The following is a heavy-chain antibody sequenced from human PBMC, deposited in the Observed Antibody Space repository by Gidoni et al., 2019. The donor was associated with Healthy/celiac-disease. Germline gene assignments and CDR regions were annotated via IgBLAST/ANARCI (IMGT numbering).Heavy chain of an antibody. CDR3: ARSLDYGSGRNGMDV. D-gene: IGHD3-10*01. Sequence: EVQLVESGGGVVRPGGSLRLSCAAYGFTCGDYGMSWVRQAPGKGLEWVSCINWNGGSTGYADSVKGRFTISRDNAKNSLYLQMNSLRAEDTALYYCARSLDYGSGRNGMDVWGQGTTVTVSS. J-gene: IGHJ6*02. V-gene: IGHV3-20*04. CDR2: INWNGGST. CDR1: GFTCGDYG.